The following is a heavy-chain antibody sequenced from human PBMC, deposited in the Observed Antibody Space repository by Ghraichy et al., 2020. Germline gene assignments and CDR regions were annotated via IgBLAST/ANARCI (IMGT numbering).Heavy chain of an antibody. V-gene: IGHV3-7*03. D-gene: IGHD3-9*01. Sequence: GGSLRLSCAASGFTFSNYWISWVRQAPGKGLEWVANIKQEGSDKYYVHSVRGRFTISRDDAKNSLYLQMNSLRAEDTAVYYCARVGRYYDVLTGYSNFYGMDVWGQGTTVTVS. CDR3: ARVGRYYDVLTGYSNFYGMDV. CDR2: IKQEGSDK. J-gene: IGHJ6*02. CDR1: GFTFSNYW.